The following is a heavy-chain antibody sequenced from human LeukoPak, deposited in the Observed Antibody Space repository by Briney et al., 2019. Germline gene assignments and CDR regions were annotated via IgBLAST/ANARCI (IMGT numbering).Heavy chain of an antibody. J-gene: IGHJ4*02. D-gene: IGHD3-3*01. CDR2: ISAYNGNT. CDR1: GYTFTSYG. Sequence: ASVKVSCKASGYTFTSYGISWVRQAPGQGLEWMGWISAYNGNTNYAQKLQGRVTMTTDTSTSTAYMELRSLRSDDTAVYYCARGLVLRFLEWLWIYWGQGTLVTVSS. CDR3: ARGLVLRFLEWLWIY. V-gene: IGHV1-18*01.